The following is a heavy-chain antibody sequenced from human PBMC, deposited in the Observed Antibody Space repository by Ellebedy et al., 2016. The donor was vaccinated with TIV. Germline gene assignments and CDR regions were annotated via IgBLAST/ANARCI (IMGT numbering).Heavy chain of an antibody. CDR2: IYYSGST. CDR1: GGSISSSSYY. D-gene: IGHD2-8*01. V-gene: IGHV4-39*01. CDR3: ARRQDIVLMVYANRAFDY. Sequence: SETLSLXXTVSGGSISSSSYYWGWIRPPPGKGLEWIGSIYYSGSTYYNPSLKSRVTISVDTSKNQFSLKLSSVTAADTAVYYCARRQDIVLMVYANRAFDYWGQGTLVTVSS. J-gene: IGHJ4*02.